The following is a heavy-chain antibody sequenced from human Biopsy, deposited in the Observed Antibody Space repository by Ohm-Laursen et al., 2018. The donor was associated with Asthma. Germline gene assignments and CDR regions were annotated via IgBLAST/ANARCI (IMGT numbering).Heavy chain of an antibody. CDR1: SGSGGYMRSGNYY. D-gene: IGHD6-13*01. V-gene: IGHV4-39*01. CDR3: VRGSSSWHHGPFHYYYGMDV. J-gene: IGHJ6*02. CDR2: IYYSGTT. Sequence: GTLSLTCSLSSGSGGYMRSGNYYWGWIRQPPGKGLEWIGSIYYSGTTYYTPSLESRVTVSADTSKNQFSLKLTSVTAADTAVYYCVRGSSSWHHGPFHYYYGMDVWGQGTTATVSS.